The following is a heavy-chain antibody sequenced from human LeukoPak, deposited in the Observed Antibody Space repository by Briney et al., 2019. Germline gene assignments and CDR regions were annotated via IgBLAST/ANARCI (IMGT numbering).Heavy chain of an antibody. V-gene: IGHV3-66*01. CDR2: IYSGGST. Sequence: PGGSLRLSCAASGFTVSSNYMSWVRQAPGKGLEWVSVIYSGGSTYYADSVKGRFTISKDNSKNTLYLQMNSLRADDTAVYYCARVLSPPYWGQGTLVTVSS. CDR1: GFTVSSNY. J-gene: IGHJ4*02. D-gene: IGHD3-10*01. CDR3: ARVLSPPY.